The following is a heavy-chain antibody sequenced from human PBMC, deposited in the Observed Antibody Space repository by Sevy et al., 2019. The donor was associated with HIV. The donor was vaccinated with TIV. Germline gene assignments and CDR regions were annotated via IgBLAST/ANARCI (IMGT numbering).Heavy chain of an antibody. CDR2: ISYDGSNK. Sequence: GGSLRLSCAASGFTFSSYGMHWVRQAPGKGLEWVAVISYDGSNKYYADSVKGRFTISRDNSKNTLYLQMNSLRAEDTAVYYCAKDVGCSGGSCYSVYYYYGMVVWGQGTTVTVSS. D-gene: IGHD2-15*01. CDR3: AKDVGCSGGSCYSVYYYYGMVV. J-gene: IGHJ6*02. CDR1: GFTFSSYG. V-gene: IGHV3-30*18.